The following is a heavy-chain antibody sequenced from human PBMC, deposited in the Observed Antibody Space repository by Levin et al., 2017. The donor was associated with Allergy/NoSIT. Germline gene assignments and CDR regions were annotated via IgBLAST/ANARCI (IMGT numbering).Heavy chain of an antibody. Sequence: PGGSLRLSCAASGFTFSNYNMNWVRQAPGKGLEWLSYISSNTRTIYYASSLKGRFTVSRDNAKNSLYLQMNSLRDDDTAVYYCVREGGWWPAYYFDYWGQGAPVTVSS. CDR1: GFTFSNYN. J-gene: IGHJ4*02. V-gene: IGHV3-48*02. D-gene: IGHD2-15*01. CDR3: VREGGWWPAYYFDY. CDR2: ISSNTRTI.